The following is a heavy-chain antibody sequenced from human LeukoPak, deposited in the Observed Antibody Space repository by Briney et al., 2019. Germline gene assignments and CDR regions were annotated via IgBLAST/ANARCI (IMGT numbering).Heavy chain of an antibody. CDR3: ARVDPNGAFDI. CDR1: GFTFDDYG. J-gene: IGHJ3*02. Sequence: TGGSLRLSCGASGFTFDDYGMSWVRHAPGKGLEWVSGINWNGGSTGYADSVKGRFTISRDNAKNSLYLQMNSLRAEDTALYYCARVDPNGAFDIWGQGTMVTVSS. V-gene: IGHV3-20*04. CDR2: INWNGGST.